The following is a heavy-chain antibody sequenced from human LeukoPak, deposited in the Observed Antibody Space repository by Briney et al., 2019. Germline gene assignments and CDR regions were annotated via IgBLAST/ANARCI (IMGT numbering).Heavy chain of an antibody. D-gene: IGHD6-6*01. V-gene: IGHV3-30*04. CDR1: GFTFSSYA. CDR2: ISYDGSNK. Sequence: GGSLRLSCAASGFTFSSYAMHWVRQAPGKGLEWVAVISYDGSNKYYADSVKGRFTISRDNSNNTLYLQMNSLRAEDTAVYYCAKRAAYSRSSLVLPFDAFDLWGQGTMVTVSS. J-gene: IGHJ3*01. CDR3: AKRAAYSRSSLVLPFDAFDL.